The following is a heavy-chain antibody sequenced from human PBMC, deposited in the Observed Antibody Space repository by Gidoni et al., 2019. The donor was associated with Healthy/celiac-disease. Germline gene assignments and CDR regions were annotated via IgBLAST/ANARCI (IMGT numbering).Heavy chain of an antibody. Sequence: EVQLVESGGGLVQPGGSLRLSCAASGFTFSSYWMSWVRQAPGKGLEWVANIKQDGSEKYYVDSVKGRFTISRDNAKNSLYLQMNSLRAEDTAVYYCARESRVAVAGMDYWGQGTLVTVSS. CDR3: ARESRVAVAGMDY. V-gene: IGHV3-7*04. CDR2: IKQDGSEK. D-gene: IGHD6-19*01. J-gene: IGHJ4*02. CDR1: GFTFSSYW.